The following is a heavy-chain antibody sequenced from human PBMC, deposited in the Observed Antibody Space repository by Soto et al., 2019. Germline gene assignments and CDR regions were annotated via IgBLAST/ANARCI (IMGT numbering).Heavy chain of an antibody. CDR2: ISYDGSNK. CDR3: AKDQMDNGYSYGSAFDI. V-gene: IGHV3-30*18. J-gene: IGHJ3*02. D-gene: IGHD5-18*01. CDR1: GFTFSSYG. Sequence: GGSLRLSCAASGFTFSSYGMHWVRQAPGKGLEWVAVISYDGSNKYYADSVKGRFTISRENSKNTLYLQMNSLRAEDTAVYYCAKDQMDNGYSYGSAFDIWGQGTMVTVSS.